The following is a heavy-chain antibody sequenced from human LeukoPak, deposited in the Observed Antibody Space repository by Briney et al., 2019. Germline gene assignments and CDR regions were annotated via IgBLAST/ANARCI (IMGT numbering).Heavy chain of an antibody. CDR2: IGGRDDRT. CDR1: GFTFTGHT. CDR3: AKDPNPFYDFWSGYK. V-gene: IGHV3-23*01. D-gene: IGHD3-3*01. J-gene: IGHJ4*02. Sequence: GGSLRLSCAASGFTFTGHTMTWLRQAPGKVLEWVSIIGGRDDRTYYADSVKGRFTISRDNSKNILYLQMNSLRAEDTAVYYCAKDPNPFYDFWSGYKWGQGTLVTVSS.